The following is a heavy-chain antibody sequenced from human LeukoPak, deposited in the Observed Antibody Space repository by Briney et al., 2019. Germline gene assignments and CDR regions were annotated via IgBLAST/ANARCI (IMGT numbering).Heavy chain of an antibody. CDR3: ARDRHIVVVPAARADYYGMDV. D-gene: IGHD2-2*01. Sequence: KTSETLSLTCTVSGGSISSGGYYWSWIRQHPGKGLEWIGYIYYSGSTYYNPSLKSRVAISVDTSKNQFSLKLSSVTAADTAVYYCARDRHIVVVPAARADYYGMDVWGQGTTVTVSS. J-gene: IGHJ6*02. CDR2: IYYSGST. CDR1: GGSISSGGYY. V-gene: IGHV4-31*03.